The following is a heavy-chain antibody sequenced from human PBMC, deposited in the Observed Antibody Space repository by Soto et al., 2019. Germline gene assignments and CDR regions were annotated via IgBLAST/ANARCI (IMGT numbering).Heavy chain of an antibody. CDR2: IYSGGST. V-gene: IGHV3-53*05. Sequence: PVGSLSLPCAASGFTVSSNYMSWVRQAPGKGLEWVSVIYSGGSTYYADSVKGRFTISRDDSQNTLYLQMNSLRAEDTAVYYCAKAGDPGNMITFGGVEVPNIELWGQGNLVTVS. CDR3: AKAGDPGNMITFGGVEVPNIEL. CDR1: GFTVSSNY. J-gene: IGHJ4*02. D-gene: IGHD3-16*01.